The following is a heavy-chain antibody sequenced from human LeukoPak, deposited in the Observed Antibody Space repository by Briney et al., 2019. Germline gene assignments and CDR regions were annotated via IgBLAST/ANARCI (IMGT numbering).Heavy chain of an antibody. Sequence: GGSLRLSCAASGFTFSSYSMNWVRQAPGKGLEWVSSISSSSSYIYYADSVKGRFTISRDNSKNTLYLQMNSLRAEDTAVYYCAKPREGSSSWYAAGWGQGTLVTVSS. CDR3: AKPREGSSSWYAAG. CDR2: ISSSSSYI. J-gene: IGHJ4*02. D-gene: IGHD6-13*01. V-gene: IGHV3-21*01. CDR1: GFTFSSYS.